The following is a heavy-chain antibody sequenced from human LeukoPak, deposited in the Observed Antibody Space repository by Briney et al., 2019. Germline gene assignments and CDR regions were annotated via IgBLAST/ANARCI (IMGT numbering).Heavy chain of an antibody. J-gene: IGHJ4*02. D-gene: IGHD5-24*01. CDR3: ARLKWLPYFDY. V-gene: IGHV3-11*01. Sequence: GGALRLSCAASGFTFSDYYMSWIRQAPGKGLEWVSYISSSGSTIYYADSVKGRFTISRDNAKNSLYLQMSSLRAEDTAVYYCARLKWLPYFDYWGQGTLVTVSS. CDR1: GFTFSDYY. CDR2: ISSSGSTI.